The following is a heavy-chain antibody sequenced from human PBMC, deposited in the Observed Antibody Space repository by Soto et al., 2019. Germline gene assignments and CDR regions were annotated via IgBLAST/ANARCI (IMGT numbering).Heavy chain of an antibody. Sequence: SGPVVNPTETLTLTCTVSGFSLNDARVGVSWIRQSPGRALEWLAHIFSNDEKSYSTSLFNRLTISKDTSKSQVVPTMTNMGPVDTATYFCARIQDYVWGSYPYDVWGQGSLVTVSS. J-gene: IGHJ4*02. CDR3: ARIQDYVWGSYPYDV. CDR2: IFSNDEK. CDR1: GFSLNDARVG. D-gene: IGHD3-16*02. V-gene: IGHV2-26*01.